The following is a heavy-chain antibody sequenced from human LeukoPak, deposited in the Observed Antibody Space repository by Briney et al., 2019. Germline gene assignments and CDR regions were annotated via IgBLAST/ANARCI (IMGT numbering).Heavy chain of an antibody. CDR3: TREIYPIYGDTDY. J-gene: IGHJ4*02. CDR1: GFTFANYG. D-gene: IGHD4-17*01. V-gene: IGHV3-49*04. Sequence: KAGGSLRLSCTASGFTFANYGLSWVRQAPGKGLECVGFISAFGGTTQYAASVKGRFTISRDDSKSVAYLELNRLKTEDTAVYYCTREIYPIYGDTDYWGRGTLVTVSS. CDR2: ISAFGGTT.